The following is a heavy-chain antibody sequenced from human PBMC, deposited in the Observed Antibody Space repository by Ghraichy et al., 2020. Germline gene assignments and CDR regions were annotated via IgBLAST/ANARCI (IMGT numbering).Heavy chain of an antibody. CDR1: GYTFTSYG. CDR2: ISAYNGNT. V-gene: IGHV1-18*01. CDR3: ARLMSIAAAATSYYYYGMDV. D-gene: IGHD6-13*01. J-gene: IGHJ6*02. Sequence: ASVKVSCKASGYTFTSYGISWVRQAPGQGLEWMGWISAYNGNTNYAQKLQGRVTMTTDTSTSTAYMELRSLRSDVTAVYYCARLMSIAAAATSYYYYGMDVWGQGTTVTVSS.